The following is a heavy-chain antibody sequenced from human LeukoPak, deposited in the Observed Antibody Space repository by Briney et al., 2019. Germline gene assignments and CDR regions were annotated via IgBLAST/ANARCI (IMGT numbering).Heavy chain of an antibody. CDR2: ISAYNGNT. Sequence: ASVKVSCKASGYTFTGYYMHWVRQAPGQGLEWMGWISAYNGNTNYAQKLQGRVTMTTDTSTSTAYMELRSLRSDDTAVYYCARDFQFDWLLLSIDYWGQGTLVTVSS. CDR1: GYTFTGYY. CDR3: ARDFQFDWLLLSIDY. D-gene: IGHD3-9*01. J-gene: IGHJ4*02. V-gene: IGHV1-18*04.